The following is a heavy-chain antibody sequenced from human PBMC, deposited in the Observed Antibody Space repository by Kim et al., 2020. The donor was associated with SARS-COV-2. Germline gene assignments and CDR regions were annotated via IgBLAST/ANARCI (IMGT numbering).Heavy chain of an antibody. D-gene: IGHD3-22*01. V-gene: IGHV4-39*01. CDR3: ARLSSGSGGSNYYYYGMDV. CDR2: IYYSGST. Sequence: SETLSLTCTVSGGSISSSSYYWGWIRQPPGKGLEWIGSIYYSGSTYYNPSLKSRVTISVDTSKNQFSLKLSSVTAADTAVYYCARLSSGSGGSNYYYYGMDVWGQGTTVTVSS. CDR1: GGSISSSSYY. J-gene: IGHJ6*02.